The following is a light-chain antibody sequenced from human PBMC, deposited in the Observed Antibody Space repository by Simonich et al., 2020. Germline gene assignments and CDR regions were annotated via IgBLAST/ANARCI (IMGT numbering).Light chain of an antibody. CDR2: EGS. V-gene: IGLV2-23*01. CDR1: SSVVGGYNL. CDR3: CSYAGSSTVV. Sequence: QSALTQPASVSGSPGQSITISCTGTSSVVGGYNLVSWSQQNPGKAPKLMIYEGSKRPSGVSNRFSGSKSGNTASLTISGLQAEDEADYYCCSYAGSSTVVFGGGTKLTVL. J-gene: IGLJ2*01.